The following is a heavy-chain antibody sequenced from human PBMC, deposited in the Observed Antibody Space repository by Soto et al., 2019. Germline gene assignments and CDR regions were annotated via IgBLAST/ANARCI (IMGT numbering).Heavy chain of an antibody. V-gene: IGHV1-18*01. D-gene: IGHD3-3*01. CDR3: ARGGVKIFKDGMGV. Sequence: GASVKVSCKASGYTFTSYGISWVRQAPGQGLEWMGWISAYNGSTYYADSVKGRFTISRDNSKNTLYLQMNSLRAEDTAVYYCARGGVKIFKDGMGVWGQG. CDR1: GYTFTSYG. J-gene: IGHJ6*01. CDR2: ISAYNGST.